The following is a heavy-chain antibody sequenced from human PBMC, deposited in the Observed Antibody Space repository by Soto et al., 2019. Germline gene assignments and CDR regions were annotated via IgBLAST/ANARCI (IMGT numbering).Heavy chain of an antibody. J-gene: IGHJ5*02. CDR1: GYTFTSYG. CDR2: ISAYNGNT. CDR3: ARDEGYCISTGCAGDWFDP. D-gene: IGHD2-2*01. V-gene: IGHV1-18*01. Sequence: QVQLVQSGAEVKKPGASVKVSCKASGYTFTSYGISWVRQAPGQGLEWMGWISAYNGNTNCAQKLQGRVTMTTDTSTSTAHMELRSLRSDDTAVYYCARDEGYCISTGCAGDWFDPWGQGTLVTVSS.